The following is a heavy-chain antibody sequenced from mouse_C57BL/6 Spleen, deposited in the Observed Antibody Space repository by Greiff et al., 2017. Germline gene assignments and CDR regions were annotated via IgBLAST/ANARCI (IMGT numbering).Heavy chain of an antibody. CDR1: GYAFSSYW. J-gene: IGHJ3*01. D-gene: IGHD2-3*01. CDR2: IYPGDGDT. V-gene: IGHV1-80*01. CDR3: ARCNDGYYTWFAY. Sequence: QVQLQQSGAELVKPGASVKISCKASGYAFSSYWMNWVKQRPGTGLEWIGQIYPGDGDTNYNGKFKGKATLTADKSSSTAYMQLSSLTSEDSAVYFCARCNDGYYTWFAYWGQGTLVTVSA.